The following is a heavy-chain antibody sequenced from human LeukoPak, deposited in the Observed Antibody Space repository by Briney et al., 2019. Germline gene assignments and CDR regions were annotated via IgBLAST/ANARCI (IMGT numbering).Heavy chain of an antibody. D-gene: IGHD3-22*01. V-gene: IGHV4-39*01. J-gene: IGHJ4*02. CDR3: ASGISYYYDSSGYYPFDY. CDR1: GGSISSSSYY. Sequence: SETLSLTCTVSGGSISSSSYYWGWIRQPPGKGLEWIGSIYYSGSAYYSPSLKSRVTISVDTSKNQFSLKLSSVTAADTAVYYCASGISYYYDSSGYYPFDYWGQGTLVTVSS. CDR2: IYYSGSA.